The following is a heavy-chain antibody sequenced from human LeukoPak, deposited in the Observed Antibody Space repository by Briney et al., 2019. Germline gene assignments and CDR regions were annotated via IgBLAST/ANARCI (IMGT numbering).Heavy chain of an antibody. CDR2: INPSGGST. J-gene: IGHJ5*02. Sequence: ASVKVSCKASGYTFTSYGISWVRQAPGQGLEWMGIINPSGGSTSYAQKFQGRVTMTRDTSTSTVYMELSSLRSEDTAVYYCARDGDSSSGWYWFDPWGQGTLVTVSS. CDR3: ARDGDSSSGWYWFDP. V-gene: IGHV1-46*01. CDR1: GYTFTSYG. D-gene: IGHD6-19*01.